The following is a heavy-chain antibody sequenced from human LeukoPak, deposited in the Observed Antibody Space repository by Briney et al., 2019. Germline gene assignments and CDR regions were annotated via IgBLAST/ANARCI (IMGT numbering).Heavy chain of an antibody. CDR2: INTDGTVT. CDR1: RFTLSKSW. J-gene: IGHJ4*02. CDR3: ATKQWLAPPPDS. D-gene: IGHD6-19*01. V-gene: IGHV3-74*01. Sequence: GGSLRLSCAASRFTLSKSWMLWVRQAPGTGLESVSRINTDGTVTTYADTVKGRFTVSRDNADNTMFLQMNSVRDEDTAVYYCATKQWLAPPPDSWGQGTPVTVSS.